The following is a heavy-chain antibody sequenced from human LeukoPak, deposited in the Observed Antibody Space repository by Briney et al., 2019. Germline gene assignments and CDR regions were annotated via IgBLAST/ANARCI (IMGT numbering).Heavy chain of an antibody. J-gene: IGHJ4*02. Sequence: GGSLRLSCAASGFTFSTYAVNWVRQAPGKGLEWVSTISGSGGSTYYADSVKGRFTISRDNSMNTLYLQMNSLRAEDTAVYYCARGLISRHWGQGTLVTVSS. D-gene: IGHD1-1*01. CDR2: ISGSGGST. V-gene: IGHV3-23*01. CDR3: ARGLISRH. CDR1: GFTFSTYA.